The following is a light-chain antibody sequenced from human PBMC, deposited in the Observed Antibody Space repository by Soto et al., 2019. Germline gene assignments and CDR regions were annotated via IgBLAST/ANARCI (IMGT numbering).Light chain of an antibody. CDR2: RAS. Sequence: ILMTQSPATVSVSPGESATLSCRASQNIYYNVAWYQHRPGQAPRLLIYRASTRDPGVPARFSGSGSGTEFTLTISSLQPEDFTVYSCLQYHNLWAFGQGTKVDIX. CDR3: LQYHNLWA. J-gene: IGKJ1*01. CDR1: QNIYYN. V-gene: IGKV3-15*01.